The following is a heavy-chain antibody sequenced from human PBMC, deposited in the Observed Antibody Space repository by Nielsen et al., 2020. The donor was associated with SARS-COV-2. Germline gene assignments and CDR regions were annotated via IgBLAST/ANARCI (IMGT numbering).Heavy chain of an antibody. J-gene: IGHJ4*02. V-gene: IGHV3-21*01. Sequence: GGSLRLSCAASGFTFSSYSMNWVRQAPGKGLEWVASLSGDSYHIYYSDSVKGRFTMSRDNGKNSLYLQMSNLRSEVTALYYCTRGFYSQSDYWGQGTLVTVSS. CDR1: GFTFSSYS. CDR3: TRGFYSQSDY. D-gene: IGHD2-15*01. CDR2: LSGDSYHI.